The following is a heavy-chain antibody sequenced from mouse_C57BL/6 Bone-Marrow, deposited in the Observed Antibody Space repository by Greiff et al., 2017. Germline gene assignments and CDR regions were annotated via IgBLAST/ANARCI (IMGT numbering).Heavy chain of an antibody. Sequence: VPLQQSGPELVKPGASVKISCKASGYSFTDYNMNWVKQSNGKSLEWIGVINPNYGTTSSNQKFKGKATLTVDKSSSTAYMQLNSLTAEDSAVYYCARWDYHWYVDVWGTGTTVTVSS. CDR2: INPNYGTT. CDR3: ARWDYHWYVDV. D-gene: IGHD2-4*01. J-gene: IGHJ1*03. V-gene: IGHV1-39*01. CDR1: GYSFTDYN.